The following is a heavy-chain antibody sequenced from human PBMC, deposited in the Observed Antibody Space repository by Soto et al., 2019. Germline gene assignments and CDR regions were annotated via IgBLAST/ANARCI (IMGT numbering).Heavy chain of an antibody. CDR2: INHSGST. Sequence: PSETLSLTCAVYGGSFSGYYWSWIRQPPWKGLEWIVEINHSGSTNYNPSIKSRVNISVDTSKNQFSLKLSSVTAAETAVYYCARGPTTTWATFFDYWGQGTLVTVSS. CDR3: ARGPTTTWATFFDY. CDR1: GGSFSGYY. J-gene: IGHJ4*02. V-gene: IGHV4-34*01. D-gene: IGHD1-1*01.